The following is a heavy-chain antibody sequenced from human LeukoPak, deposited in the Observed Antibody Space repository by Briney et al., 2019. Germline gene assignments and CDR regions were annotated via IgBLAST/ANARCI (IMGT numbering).Heavy chain of an antibody. CDR1: GFTFTSYG. Sequence: ASVKVSCEASGFTFTSYGIGWVRQAPGQGLEWMGWISAYNGKTNYAQKFQGRVTMTTDTSTSTAYMDLRSLRSDDTAVYYCARGGALTSFDSWGQGTLITVSS. V-gene: IGHV1-18*01. J-gene: IGHJ4*02. CDR3: ARGGALTSFDS. D-gene: IGHD1-26*01. CDR2: ISAYNGKT.